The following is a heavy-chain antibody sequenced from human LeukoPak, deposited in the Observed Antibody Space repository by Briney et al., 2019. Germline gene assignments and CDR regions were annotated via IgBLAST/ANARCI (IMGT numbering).Heavy chain of an antibody. CDR2: IYSGGST. CDR3: ARDLGYGDFYFDY. D-gene: IGHD4-17*01. CDR1: GFTVSSNY. V-gene: IGHV3-53*01. Sequence: GGSLRLSCAASGFTVSSNYMSWVRQAPGKGLEWVSVIYSGGSTYYADSVKGRFTISRDNSRNTLYLQMNSLRAEDTAVYYCARDLGYGDFYFDYWGQGTLVTVSS. J-gene: IGHJ4*02.